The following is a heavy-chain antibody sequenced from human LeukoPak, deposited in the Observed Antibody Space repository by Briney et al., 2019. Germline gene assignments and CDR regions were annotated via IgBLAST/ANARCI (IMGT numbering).Heavy chain of an antibody. CDR2: INPNTGGT. D-gene: IGHD3-10*01. V-gene: IGHV1-2*02. CDR1: GYTFSGYY. Sequence: ASVKVSCKASGYTFSGYYIHWVRQAPGQGLEWMGWINPNTGGTKYAQRFQDRVTMTRDTSISTAYMEVSRLRYDDTAVYYCARPLRVTMIRGAAFRASSDFGPWGQGTLVTVSS. J-gene: IGHJ5*02. CDR3: ARPLRVTMIRGAAFRASSDFGP.